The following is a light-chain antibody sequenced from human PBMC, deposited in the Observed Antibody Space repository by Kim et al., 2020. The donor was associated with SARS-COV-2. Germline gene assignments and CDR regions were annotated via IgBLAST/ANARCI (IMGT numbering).Light chain of an antibody. CDR1: SSNIGSNT. Sequence: QSVLTQSPSASGTPGQRVTISCSGSSSNIGSNTVNWYQQLPGTAPKLLIYTSDQRPSGVPDRFSGSKSGTSASLAISGLQSEDEADYYCAAWDDSLNGWVFGGGTQLTVL. CDR3: AAWDDSLNGWV. V-gene: IGLV1-44*01. CDR2: TSD. J-gene: IGLJ3*02.